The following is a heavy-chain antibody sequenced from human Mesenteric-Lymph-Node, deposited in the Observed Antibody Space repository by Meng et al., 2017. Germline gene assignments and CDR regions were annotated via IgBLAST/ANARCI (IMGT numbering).Heavy chain of an antibody. V-gene: IGHV3-21*01. Sequence: GESLKISCAASGFTFSSYSMNWVRQAPGKGLEWVSSISSSSSSYIYYADSVKGRFTISRDNAKNSLYLQMNSLRAEDTAVYYCARVPRYPPYSSSWYRRWGWFDPWGQGTLVTVSS. D-gene: IGHD6-13*01. J-gene: IGHJ5*02. CDR1: GFTFSSYS. CDR2: ISSSSSSYI. CDR3: ARVPRYPPYSSSWYRRWGWFDP.